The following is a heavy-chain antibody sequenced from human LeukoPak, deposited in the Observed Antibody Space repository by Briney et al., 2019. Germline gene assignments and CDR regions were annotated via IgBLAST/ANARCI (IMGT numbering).Heavy chain of an antibody. CDR1: GGTFISYA. J-gene: IGHJ6*02. V-gene: IGHV1-69*13. CDR3: AREGYSGYGTLYYYYGMDV. Sequence: ASVKVSCKASGGTFISYAISWVRQAPGQWLEWMGGIIPIFGTANYAQKFQGRVTITADESTSTAYMELSSLRSEDTAVYYCAREGYSGYGTLYYYYGMDVWGQGTTVTVSS. D-gene: IGHD5-12*01. CDR2: IIPIFGTA.